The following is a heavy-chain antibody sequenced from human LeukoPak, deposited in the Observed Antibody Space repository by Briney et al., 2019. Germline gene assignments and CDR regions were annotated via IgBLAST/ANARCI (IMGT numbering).Heavy chain of an antibody. CDR1: GYTFTSYG. V-gene: IGHV1-18*01. Sequence: GESLKVSCKASGYTFTSYGISWVRQAPGQGLEWMGRISAYNGNTNYAQKLQGRVTMTTDTSTSTAYMELRSLRSDDTAVYYCARDRGSGWYDYWGQGTLVTVSS. CDR2: ISAYNGNT. J-gene: IGHJ4*02. CDR3: ARDRGSGWYDY. D-gene: IGHD6-19*01.